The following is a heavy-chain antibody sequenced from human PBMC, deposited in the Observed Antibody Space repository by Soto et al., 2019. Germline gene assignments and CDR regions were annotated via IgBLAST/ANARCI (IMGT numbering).Heavy chain of an antibody. V-gene: IGHV2-5*02. Sequence: QITLKESGPTVVKPTQTLTLTCTFSGFSLTTNGVGVGWIRQPPGKALEWLALIYWDDDKRYSPTLKSRLAITTDISKNQVVLTLTDVDPVDAATYFCVHHVTGGSFDVWGQGSRVTVSS. J-gene: IGHJ3*01. CDR1: GFSLTTNGVG. CDR2: IYWDDDK. CDR3: VHHVTGGSFDV. D-gene: IGHD4-4*01.